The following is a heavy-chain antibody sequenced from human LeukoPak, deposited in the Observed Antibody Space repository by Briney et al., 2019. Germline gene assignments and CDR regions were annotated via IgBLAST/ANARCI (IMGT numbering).Heavy chain of an antibody. CDR1: GGSISSYY. Sequence: SETLSLTCTVSGGSISSYYWSWTRQPAGKGLEWIGRIYTSGSTNYNASLKSRVSMSVDTSKNQFSLKLSSVTAADTAVFYCARENSGSYREFDYWGQGTLVTVSS. D-gene: IGHD1-26*01. CDR2: IYTSGST. CDR3: ARENSGSYREFDY. V-gene: IGHV4-4*07. J-gene: IGHJ4*02.